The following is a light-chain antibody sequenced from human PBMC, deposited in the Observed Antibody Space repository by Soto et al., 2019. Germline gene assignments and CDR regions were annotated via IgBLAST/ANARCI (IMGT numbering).Light chain of an antibody. CDR2: GNS. CDR3: QSYDSSLSGSVV. Sequence: QAVVTQPPSVSGAPGQRVTISCTGSSSNIGAGYDVHWYQQLPGTAPKLLIYGNSNRPSGVPDRFSGSKSGTSASLAITGLQAYDEADYYCQSYDSSLSGSVVFGGGTKLTVL. V-gene: IGLV1-40*01. J-gene: IGLJ2*01. CDR1: SSNIGAGYD.